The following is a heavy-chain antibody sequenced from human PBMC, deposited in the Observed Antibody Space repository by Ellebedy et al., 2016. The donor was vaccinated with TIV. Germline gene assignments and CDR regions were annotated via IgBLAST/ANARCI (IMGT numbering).Heavy chain of an antibody. J-gene: IGHJ4*02. V-gene: IGHV1-8*01. CDR3: ARARRTLLWADN. Sequence: AASVKVSCKTFGYTFGSFDIIWVRQATGQGLEWMGWMNPNSANTGLAEKFRYRVTLTGDTSTDTAYMELNGLRSEDTAVYYCARARRTLLWADNWGQGTLLTVSS. CDR2: MNPNSANT. CDR1: GYTFGSFD. D-gene: IGHD2/OR15-2a*01.